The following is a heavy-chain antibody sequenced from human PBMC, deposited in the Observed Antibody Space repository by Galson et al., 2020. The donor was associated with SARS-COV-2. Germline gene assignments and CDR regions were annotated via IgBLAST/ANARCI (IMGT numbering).Heavy chain of an antibody. Sequence: ETSEALSLTCTVSGVSISSYYWSWIRQPPGKGLEWIGYSHYSGRTHYNPSLKSRVTISVDTSENQFSLKLTSVTAADTAVYYCASYYDTSAYWGYWGQGILVTVSS. J-gene: IGHJ4*02. CDR1: GVSISSYY. CDR3: ASYYDTSAYWGY. CDR2: SHYSGRT. D-gene: IGHD3-22*01. V-gene: IGHV4-59*01.